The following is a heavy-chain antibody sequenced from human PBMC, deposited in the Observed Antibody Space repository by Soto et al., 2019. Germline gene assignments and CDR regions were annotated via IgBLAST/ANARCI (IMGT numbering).Heavy chain of an antibody. CDR1: GGTFSSYT. J-gene: IGHJ3*02. V-gene: IGHV1-69*02. CDR2: IIPILGIA. Sequence: ASVKVSCKASGGTFSSYTISWVRQAPGQGLEWMGRIIPILGIANYAQKFQGRVTITADKSTSTAYMELSSLRSEDTAVYYCASYVVVVAAREDAFDIWGQGTMVTVSS. CDR3: ASYVVVVAAREDAFDI. D-gene: IGHD2-15*01.